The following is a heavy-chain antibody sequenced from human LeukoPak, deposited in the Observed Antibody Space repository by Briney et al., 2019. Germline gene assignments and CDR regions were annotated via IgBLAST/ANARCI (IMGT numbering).Heavy chain of an antibody. CDR2: IYYSGST. Sequence: KTSETLSLTCTVSGDSISTYYWSWIRQPPGKGLEWIGYIYYSGSTNYNPSLKSRVTISVDTSKNQFSLKLSSVTAADTAVYYCARDINTAMVPWGQGTLVTVSS. CDR3: ARDINTAMVP. D-gene: IGHD5-18*01. V-gene: IGHV4-59*01. J-gene: IGHJ5*02. CDR1: GDSISTYY.